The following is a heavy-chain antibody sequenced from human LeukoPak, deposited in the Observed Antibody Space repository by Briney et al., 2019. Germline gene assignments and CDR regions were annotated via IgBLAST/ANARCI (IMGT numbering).Heavy chain of an antibody. D-gene: IGHD6-13*01. V-gene: IGHV1-18*01. Sequence: ASVKVSCKASGYTFTSYGISWVRQAPGQGPEWMGWISAYDGNKNYAKKFQGRVTMTTDTSTTTGYMELRSLRSDDTAVYYCARYTSSWFIKTSFDPWGQGTLVTVSS. J-gene: IGHJ5*02. CDR1: GYTFTSYG. CDR2: ISAYDGNK. CDR3: ARYTSSWFIKTSFDP.